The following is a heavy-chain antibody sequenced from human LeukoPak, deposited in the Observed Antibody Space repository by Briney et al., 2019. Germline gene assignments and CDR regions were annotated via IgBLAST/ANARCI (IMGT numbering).Heavy chain of an antibody. CDR2: ISWNNGPI. V-gene: IGHV3-9*01. CDR1: GFSFDDYA. J-gene: IGHJ3*02. CDR3: ARGSSGSYSPDAFDI. D-gene: IGHD1-26*01. Sequence: PGGSLRLSCAASGFSFDDYAMHWVRQAPGKGLEWVSGISWNNGPIGYADSVKGRFTISRDNVKHSLYLQMNSLRAEDTALYYCARGSSGSYSPDAFDIWGQGTMVTVSS.